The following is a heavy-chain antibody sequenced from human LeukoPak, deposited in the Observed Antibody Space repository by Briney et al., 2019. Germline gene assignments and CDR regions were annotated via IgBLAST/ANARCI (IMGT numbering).Heavy chain of an antibody. CDR1: GFTFTSYG. CDR2: IWYGGSDK. V-gene: IGHV3-30*02. J-gene: IGHJ6*03. CDR3: ARAYYYYMDV. D-gene: IGHD2-21*01. Sequence: GGSLRLSCAASGFTFTSYGMYWVRQAPGKGLEWVAFIWYGGSDKYYADSVKGRFTISRDNSKNTLYLQMNSLRAEDTAVYYCARAYYYYMDVWGKGTTVTVFS.